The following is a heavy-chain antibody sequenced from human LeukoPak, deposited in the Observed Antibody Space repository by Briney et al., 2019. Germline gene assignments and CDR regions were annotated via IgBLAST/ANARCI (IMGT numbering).Heavy chain of an antibody. D-gene: IGHD2-2*01. CDR1: GFTFSSYN. CDR2: IRASSYK. Sequence: KPGGSLRLSCAASGFTFSSYNMNWVRQAPGKGLEWVSSIRASSYKYYVDSVKGRFTISRDNAKNSLYLQMNSLRAEDTAVYYCARDPPLGSCSTISCPHLDYWGQGTLVTVSS. J-gene: IGHJ4*02. V-gene: IGHV3-21*01. CDR3: ARDPPLGSCSTISCPHLDY.